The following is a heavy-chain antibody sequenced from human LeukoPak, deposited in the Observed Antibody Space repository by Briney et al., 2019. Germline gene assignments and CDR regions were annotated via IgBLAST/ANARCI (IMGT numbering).Heavy chain of an antibody. Sequence: ASVKVSCKASGYTFTGYYMHWVRQAPGQGLEWMGWINPNSGGTNYAQKFQGRVTMTRDTSISTAYMELSRLRSDDTAVYYCASAGRVGAKYTWFDPWGQGTLVTVSS. V-gene: IGHV1-2*02. CDR1: GYTFTGYY. D-gene: IGHD1-26*01. CDR3: ASAGRVGAKYTWFDP. J-gene: IGHJ5*02. CDR2: INPNSGGT.